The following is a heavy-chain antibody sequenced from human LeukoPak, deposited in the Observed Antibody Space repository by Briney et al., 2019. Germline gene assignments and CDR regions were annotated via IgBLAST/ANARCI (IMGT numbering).Heavy chain of an antibody. CDR1: GFTFSAYS. J-gene: IGHJ5*02. CDR3: ARDVSHCTDGVCSGS. CDR2: ISTSGVNI. Sequence: PGGSLRLSCVASGFTFSAYSMNWVRQAPGKGLEWVSYISTSGVNIYYADSVKGRFTISRDNAKNSLYLQMNSLRAEDTAVYYCARDVSHCTDGVCSGSWGQGTLVTVSS. V-gene: IGHV3-48*04. D-gene: IGHD2-8*01.